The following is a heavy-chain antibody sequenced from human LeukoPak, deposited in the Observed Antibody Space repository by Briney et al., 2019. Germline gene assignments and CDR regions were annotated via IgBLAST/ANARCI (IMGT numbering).Heavy chain of an antibody. CDR2: ISSSSSYI. CDR3: AGPSSYYYYMDV. D-gene: IGHD6-6*01. Sequence: GGSLRLSCAASGFTFSSYSMSWVRQAAGKGLEWVSSISSSSSYIYYADSVKGRFTISRDNAKNSLYLQMNSLRAEDTAVYYCAGPSSYYYYMDVWGKGTTVTVSS. J-gene: IGHJ6*03. CDR1: GFTFSSYS. V-gene: IGHV3-21*01.